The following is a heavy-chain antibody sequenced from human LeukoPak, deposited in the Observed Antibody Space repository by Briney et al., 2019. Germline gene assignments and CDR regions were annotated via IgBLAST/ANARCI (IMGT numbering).Heavy chain of an antibody. J-gene: IGHJ4*01. D-gene: IGHD6-13*01. V-gene: IGHV1-2*04. CDR1: GYTFTGYY. CDR2: INPNSGGT. Sequence: ASVKVSCKASGYTFTGYYMHWVRQAPGQGLEWMGWINPNSGGTNYAQKFQGWVTMTRDTSISTAYMELSRLRSDDTAVYYCARVGRIAAAGLTALDYWGHGTLVTVSS. CDR3: ARVGRIAAAGLTALDY.